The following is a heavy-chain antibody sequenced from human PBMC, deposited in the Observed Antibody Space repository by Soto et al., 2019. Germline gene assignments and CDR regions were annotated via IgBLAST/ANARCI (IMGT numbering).Heavy chain of an antibody. V-gene: IGHV1-18*04. CDR2: ISAYNGNT. CDR1: GYTFTSYG. Sequence: GASVKVSCKASGYTFTSYGISWVRQAPGQGLEWMGWISAYNGNTNYAQKLQGRVTMTTDTSTSTAYMELRSLRSDDTAVYYCARVSSWPGLDIAAAGPILYYYYYGMDVWGQGTTVTVSS. CDR3: ARVSSWPGLDIAAAGPILYYYYYGMDV. J-gene: IGHJ6*02. D-gene: IGHD6-13*01.